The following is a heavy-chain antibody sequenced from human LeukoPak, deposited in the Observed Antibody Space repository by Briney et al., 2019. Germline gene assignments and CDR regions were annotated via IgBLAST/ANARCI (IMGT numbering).Heavy chain of an antibody. CDR1: GFTFSSYA. CDR2: ISSNGGST. J-gene: IGHJ4*02. CDR3: ARGEVDY. V-gene: IGHV3-64*01. Sequence: GGSLRLSCAASGFTFSSYAMHWVRQAPGKGLEYVSAISSNGGSTYYANSVKGRFTISRDNSKNTLYLQMGSLRAEDTAVYYCARGEVDYWGQGTLVTVSS.